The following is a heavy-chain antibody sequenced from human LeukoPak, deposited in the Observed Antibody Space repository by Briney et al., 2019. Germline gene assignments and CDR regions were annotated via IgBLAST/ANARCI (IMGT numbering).Heavy chain of an antibody. CDR1: GGSISSGDYY. V-gene: IGHV3-11*04. D-gene: IGHD3-10*01. J-gene: IGHJ4*02. CDR2: ISSSSSTI. CDR3: ARESSYYGSGSYPFDY. Sequence: LSLTCTVSGGSISSGDYYWSWVRQAPGKGLEWVSYISSSSSTIYYADSVKGRFTISRDNAKNSLYLQMNSLRAEDTAVYYCARESSYYGSGSYPFDYWGQGTLVTVSS.